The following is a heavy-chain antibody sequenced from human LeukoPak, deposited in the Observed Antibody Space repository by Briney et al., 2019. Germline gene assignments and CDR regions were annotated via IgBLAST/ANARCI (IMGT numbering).Heavy chain of an antibody. D-gene: IGHD6-19*01. CDR1: GGSISSYY. V-gene: IGHV4-39*01. CDR2: IYYSGST. J-gene: IGHJ4*02. CDR3: ARLRRSSGWFISFDY. Sequence: SETLSLTXTVSGGSISSYYWGWIRQPPGKGMEWIGSIYYSGSTYYNPSLKSRVTISVDTSKNQFSLKLSSVTAADTAVYYCARLRRSSGWFISFDYWGQGTLVTVSS.